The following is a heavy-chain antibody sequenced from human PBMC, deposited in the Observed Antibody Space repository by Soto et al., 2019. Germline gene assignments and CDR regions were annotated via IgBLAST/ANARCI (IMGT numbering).Heavy chain of an antibody. CDR3: ARRYYGPGSYYNNYGMDV. J-gene: IGHJ6*02. CDR1: GYTFTSYA. CDR2: INAGNGNT. Sequence: QVQLVQSGAEVKKPGASVKVSCKASGYTFTSYAMHWVRQAPGQRLEWMGWINAGNGNTKYSQKFQGRVTITRDTSASTAYMELSSLRSEDTAVYYCARRYYGPGSYYNNYGMDVWGQGTTVTVSS. V-gene: IGHV1-3*01. D-gene: IGHD3-10*01.